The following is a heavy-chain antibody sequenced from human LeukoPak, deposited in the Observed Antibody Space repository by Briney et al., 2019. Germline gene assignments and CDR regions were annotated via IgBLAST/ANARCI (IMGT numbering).Heavy chain of an antibody. Sequence: PGGSLRLSCAASGFTFSSYEMNWVRQAPGKGLEWVSYISSSGSTIYYADSVKGRFTISRDNAKNSPYLQMNSLRAEDTAVYYCARGTRYYYYMDVWGKGTTVTISS. CDR3: ARGTRYYYYMDV. V-gene: IGHV3-48*03. CDR1: GFTFSSYE. J-gene: IGHJ6*03. CDR2: ISSSGSTI.